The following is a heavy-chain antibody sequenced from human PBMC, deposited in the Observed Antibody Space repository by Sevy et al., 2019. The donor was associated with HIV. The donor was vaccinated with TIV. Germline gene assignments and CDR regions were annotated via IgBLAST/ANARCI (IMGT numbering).Heavy chain of an antibody. V-gene: IGHV1-2*02. CDR3: VRDRCGGDCYSWFDP. J-gene: IGHJ5*02. Sequence: ASVKVSCKASGYTFTGYYMHWVRQAPGQGLEWMGWINPNSGGTNYAQKFQGRVTMTRDTSISTAYMELSRLRSDDTAVYYCVRDRCGGDCYSWFDPWGQGTLVTVSS. CDR1: GYTFTGYY. D-gene: IGHD2-21*02. CDR2: INPNSGGT.